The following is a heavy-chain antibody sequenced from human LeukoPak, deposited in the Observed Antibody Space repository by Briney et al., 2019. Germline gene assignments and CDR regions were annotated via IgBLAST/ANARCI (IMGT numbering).Heavy chain of an antibody. CDR3: ARDYGDGYSYGYLNLPSDY. J-gene: IGHJ4*02. D-gene: IGHD5-18*01. CDR2: ISAYNGNT. Sequence: GASVKVSCRASGYTFTGYYMHWVRQAPGQGLEWMGWISAYNGNTNYAQKLQGRVTMTTDTSTSTAYMELRSLRSDDTAVYYCARDYGDGYSYGYLNLPSDYWGQGTLVTVSS. V-gene: IGHV1-18*04. CDR1: GYTFTGYY.